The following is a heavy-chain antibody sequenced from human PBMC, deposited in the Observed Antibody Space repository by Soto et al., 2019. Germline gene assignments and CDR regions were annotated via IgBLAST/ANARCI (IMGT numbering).Heavy chain of an antibody. V-gene: IGHV4-4*07. CDR2: IYTSGST. Sequence: PSETLSLTCTGSGGSISSYYWSWIRQPAGKGLVWIGRIYTSGSTNYNPSLKSRVTMSVDTSKNQFSLKLSSVTAADTAVYYCARDLSKEGYYYGSGSYYWFDPWGQGTLVTVS. CDR3: ARDLSKEGYYYGSGSYYWFDP. D-gene: IGHD3-10*01. J-gene: IGHJ5*02. CDR1: GGSISSYY.